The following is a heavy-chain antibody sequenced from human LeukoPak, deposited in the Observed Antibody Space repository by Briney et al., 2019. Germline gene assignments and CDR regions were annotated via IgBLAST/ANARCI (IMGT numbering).Heavy chain of an antibody. CDR1: GYTFTSYY. D-gene: IGHD3-22*01. V-gene: IGHV1-46*01. CDR2: INPSGGST. CDR3: ARENYSTYDSSGYGY. Sequence: ASVKVPCKASGYTFTSYYMHWVRQAPGQGLEWMGIINPSGGSTSYAQKFQGRVTMTRDTSTSTVYMELSSLRSEDTAVYYCARENYSTYDSSGYGYWGQGTLVTVSS. J-gene: IGHJ4*02.